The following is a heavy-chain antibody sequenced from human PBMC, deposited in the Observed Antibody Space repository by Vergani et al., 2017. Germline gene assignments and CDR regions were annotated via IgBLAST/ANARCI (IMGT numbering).Heavy chain of an antibody. CDR2: IIAYNGNT. CDR3: ARDRWTYCSGGSCYSFDP. J-gene: IGHJ5*02. D-gene: IGHD2-15*01. V-gene: IGHV1-18*01. Sequence: QVQLVQSGAEVKKPGSSVKVSCKASGGTFSSYTISWVRQAPGQGLEWMGRIIAYNGNTNYAQKLQGRVTMTTDTSTSTAYMELRSLRSDDTAVYYCARDRWTYCSGGSCYSFDPWGQGTLVTVSS. CDR1: GGTFSSYT.